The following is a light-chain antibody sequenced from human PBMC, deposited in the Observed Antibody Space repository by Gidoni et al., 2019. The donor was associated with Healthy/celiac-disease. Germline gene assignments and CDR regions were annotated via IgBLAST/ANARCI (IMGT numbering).Light chain of an antibody. CDR1: QSISSY. CDR2: AAS. J-gene: IGKJ1*01. V-gene: IGKV1-39*01. CDR3: QQSYSQRT. Sequence: DIQMTQSPSSLSASVGDRVPITCRASQSISSYLNWYQQKPGKAPKLLIYAASSLQSGVPSRFSGSGSGTDFTLTISSLQPEDFATYYCQQSYSQRTFGQGTKVEIK.